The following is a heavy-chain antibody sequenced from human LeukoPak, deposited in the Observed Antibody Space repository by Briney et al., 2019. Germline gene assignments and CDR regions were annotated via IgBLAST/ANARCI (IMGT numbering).Heavy chain of an antibody. CDR1: GFTFSSYA. CDR3: AKEASRGSSFPYTPIEKPYYLDY. Sequence: GGSLRLSCAASGFTFSSYAMSWVRQAPGKGLEWVSAISGSGGSTYYADSVKGRFTISRDNSKNTLFLQMNSLRAEDTAVYYCAKEASRGSSFPYTPIEKPYYLDYWGQGTLVTVSS. V-gene: IGHV3-23*01. D-gene: IGHD5-18*01. J-gene: IGHJ4*02. CDR2: ISGSGGST.